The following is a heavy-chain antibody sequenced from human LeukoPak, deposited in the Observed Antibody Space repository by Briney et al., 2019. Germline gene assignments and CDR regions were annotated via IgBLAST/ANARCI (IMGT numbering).Heavy chain of an antibody. CDR1: GYTFTSYG. V-gene: IGHV1-8*01. CDR2: MNPNSGNT. J-gene: IGHJ4*02. CDR3: ARDLWFGELPGDY. Sequence: GASVKVSCKASGYTFTSYGINWVRQATGQGLEWMGWMNPNSGNTGYAQKFQGRVTMTRNTSISTAYMELSSLRSEDTAVYYCARDLWFGELPGDYWGQGTLVTVSS. D-gene: IGHD3-10*01.